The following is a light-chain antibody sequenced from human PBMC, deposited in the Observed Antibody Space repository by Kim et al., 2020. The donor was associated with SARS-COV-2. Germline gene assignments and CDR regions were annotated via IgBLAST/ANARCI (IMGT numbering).Light chain of an antibody. CDR2: ATS. J-gene: IGKJ2*01. Sequence: PGERATLSCRASQSVSSIYLAWYQQKPGQAPRLLISATSNRATGIPDRFSGSGSGTDFTLTINKVEPEDFAVYYCQQHGGSPRYSFGQGTKLEI. CDR1: QSVSSIY. V-gene: IGKV3-20*01. CDR3: QQHGGSPRYS.